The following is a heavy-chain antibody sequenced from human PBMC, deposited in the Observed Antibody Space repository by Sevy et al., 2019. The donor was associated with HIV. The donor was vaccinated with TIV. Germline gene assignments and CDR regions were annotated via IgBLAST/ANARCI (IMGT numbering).Heavy chain of an antibody. CDR2: ISYDGSNK. CDR1: GFTFSSYG. D-gene: IGHD3-10*01. Sequence: GGSLRLSCAASGFTFSSYGMHWVRQAPGKGLEWVAVISYDGSNKYYADSVKGRFTISRDNSKNTRYLQMNSLRAEDTAGYYCAKVGGGGSGSYWTVWGQGTTVTVSS. V-gene: IGHV3-30*18. CDR3: AKVGGGGSGSYWTV. J-gene: IGHJ6*02.